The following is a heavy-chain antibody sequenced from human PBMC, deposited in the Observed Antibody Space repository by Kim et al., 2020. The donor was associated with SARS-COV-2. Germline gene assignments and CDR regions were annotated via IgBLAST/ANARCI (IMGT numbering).Heavy chain of an antibody. CDR3: ARDPGSSSFDY. J-gene: IGHJ4*02. V-gene: IGHV3-7*01. Sequence: YLDSVKGQFTISRDNAKNSVFLQMNSLRVEDTAVYYCARDPGSSSFDYWGQGSQVTVSS. D-gene: IGHD5-18*01.